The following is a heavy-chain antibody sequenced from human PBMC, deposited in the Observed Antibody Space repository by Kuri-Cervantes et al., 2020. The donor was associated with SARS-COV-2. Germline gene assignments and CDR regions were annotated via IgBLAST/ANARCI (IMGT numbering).Heavy chain of an antibody. V-gene: IGHV4-59*12. CDR3: ARGSYYYDSSRGDDY. J-gene: IGHJ4*02. CDR1: GGSISSYY. CDR2: IYYSGTT. Sequence: SETLSLTCTVSGGSISSYYWSWIRQPPGKGLEWIAYIYYSGTTNYNPSLKSRVTISVDTSKNQFSLKLSSVTAADTAVYYCARGSYYYDSSRGDDYWGQGTLVTVSS. D-gene: IGHD3-22*01.